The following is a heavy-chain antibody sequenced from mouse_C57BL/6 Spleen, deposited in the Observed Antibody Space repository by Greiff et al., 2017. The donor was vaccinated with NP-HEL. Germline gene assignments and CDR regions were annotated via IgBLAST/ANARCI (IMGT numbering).Heavy chain of an antibody. CDR2: IYPGDGDT. CDR3: ARYDYDPKDYFDY. CDR1: GYAFSSYW. J-gene: IGHJ2*01. Sequence: QVQLQQSGAELVKPGASVKISCKASGYAFSSYWMNWVKQRPGKGLEWIGQIYPGDGDTTYNGKFKGKATLTADKSSSTAYMQLSSLTSEDSAVYFCARYDYDPKDYFDYWGQGTTLTVSS. D-gene: IGHD2-4*01. V-gene: IGHV1-80*01.